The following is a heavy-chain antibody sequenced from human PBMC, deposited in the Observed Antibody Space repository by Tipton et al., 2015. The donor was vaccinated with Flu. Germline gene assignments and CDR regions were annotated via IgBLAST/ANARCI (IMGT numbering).Heavy chain of an antibody. CDR2: IYTSGST. CDR3: ARDYLLGDLSFFDN. Sequence: TLSLTCTVSGGSMSNNFWSWFRQPAEKGLEWIGRIYTSGSTNYNASLKSRVTMSVDTSKNQFSLKLSSVTVADTAVYYCARDYLLGDLSFFDNWGQGTLVTVSS. D-gene: IGHD3-16*02. CDR1: GGSMSNNF. J-gene: IGHJ4*02. V-gene: IGHV4-4*07.